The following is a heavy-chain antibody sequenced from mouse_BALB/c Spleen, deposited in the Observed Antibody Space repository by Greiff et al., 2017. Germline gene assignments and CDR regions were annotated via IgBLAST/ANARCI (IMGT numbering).Heavy chain of an antibody. J-gene: IGHJ3*01. Sequence: VQLKESGGGLVRPGGSLSLSCATSGFTFTDYYMSWVRQPPGKALECLGFIRNKANGYTTEYSASVKGRFTISRDNSQSILYLQMNTLRAEDSATDYCARDGYYSYWGQGTLVTVSA. V-gene: IGHV7-3*02. CDR1: GFTFTDYY. D-gene: IGHD2-3*01. CDR3: ARDGYYSY. CDR2: IRNKANGYTT.